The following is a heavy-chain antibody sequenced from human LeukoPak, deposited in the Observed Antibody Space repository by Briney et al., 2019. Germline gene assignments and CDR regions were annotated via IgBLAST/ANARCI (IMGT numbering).Heavy chain of an antibody. Sequence: GGSLRLSCAASGFTFSSYGMHWVRRAPGKGLEWVAFIRYDGSNKYYADSVKGRFTISRDNSKNTLYLQMNSLRAEDTAVYYCAKSTGIAARSPGKSFDYWGQGTLVTVSS. CDR1: GFTFSSYG. CDR3: AKSTGIAARSPGKSFDY. CDR2: IRYDGSNK. V-gene: IGHV3-30*02. J-gene: IGHJ4*02. D-gene: IGHD6-6*01.